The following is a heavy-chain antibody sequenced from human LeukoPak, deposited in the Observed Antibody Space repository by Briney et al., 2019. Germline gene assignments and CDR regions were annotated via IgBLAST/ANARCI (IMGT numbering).Heavy chain of an antibody. Sequence: SETLSLTCGVSGGSISSGGYSWSWIRQPPGRGLEWIGYIYHSGSTYYNPSLKSRVTISVDRSTNQISLKLSSVTAADTAVYYCARGIAVAGFFDYWGQGTLVTVSS. V-gene: IGHV4-30-2*01. CDR3: ARGIAVAGFFDY. D-gene: IGHD6-19*01. J-gene: IGHJ4*02. CDR2: IYHSGST. CDR1: GGSISSGGYS.